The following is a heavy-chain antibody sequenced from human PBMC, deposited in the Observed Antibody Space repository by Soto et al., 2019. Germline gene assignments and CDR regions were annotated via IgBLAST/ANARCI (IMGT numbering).Heavy chain of an antibody. CDR1: GASISDGNYY. V-gene: IGHV4-30-4*01. J-gene: IGHJ4*02. CDR3: ARGRFLDL. Sequence: SETLSLTCSVSGASISDGNYYWTWIRQSPASGLEWIGYVYYSGSTYYNPSLQSRVTISADTSNNYYSLKLNSVTVADPAVYFCARGRFLDLWGQGILVTVSS. CDR2: VYYSGST. D-gene: IGHD3-3*01.